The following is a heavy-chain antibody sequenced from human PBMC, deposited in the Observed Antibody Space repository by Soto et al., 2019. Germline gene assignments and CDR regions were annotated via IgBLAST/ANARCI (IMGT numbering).Heavy chain of an antibody. D-gene: IGHD3-9*01. CDR3: ARLGYDILTGSPHYYGMDV. V-gene: IGHV1-2*04. J-gene: IGHJ6*02. CDR2: INPNSGGT. CDR1: GYTFTGYY. Sequence: ASVKVSCKASGYTFTGYYMHWVRQAPGQGLEWMGWINPNSGGTNYAQKFQGWVTMTRDTSISTAYMELSRLRSDDTAVYYCARLGYDILTGSPHYYGMDVWGQGTTVTVSS.